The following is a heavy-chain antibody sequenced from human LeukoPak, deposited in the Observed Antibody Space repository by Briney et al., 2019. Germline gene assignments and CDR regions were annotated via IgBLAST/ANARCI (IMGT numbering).Heavy chain of an antibody. CDR1: GFTFSSYW. Sequence: PGGSLRLSCAASGFTFSSYWMSWVRQAPGKGLEWVANIKQDGSEKYYVDSVKGRFSISRDNAKNSLYLQMNSLRAEDTAVYYCARDGPYYNDSSGYSFDYWGQGTLVTVSS. CDR2: IKQDGSEK. J-gene: IGHJ4*02. V-gene: IGHV3-7*01. CDR3: ARDGPYYNDSSGYSFDY. D-gene: IGHD3-22*01.